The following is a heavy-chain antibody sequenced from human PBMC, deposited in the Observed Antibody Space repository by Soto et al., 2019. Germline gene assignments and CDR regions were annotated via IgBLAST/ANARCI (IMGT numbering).Heavy chain of an antibody. D-gene: IGHD3-3*01. CDR3: TTGQRPIRFLEWLSRYYFDF. V-gene: IGHV1-24*01. CDR1: GYTLSELS. Sequence: QVQLVQSGAEVKKPGASVKVSCTVSGYTLSELSMHWVRQAPGKGLEWMGGFDPEDGKTTYAQKFQGRVTMTDDTPTNPAYMELSGLRSEDTAVYYCTTGQRPIRFLEWLSRYYFDFWGQGTLVTVSS. J-gene: IGHJ4*02. CDR2: FDPEDGKT.